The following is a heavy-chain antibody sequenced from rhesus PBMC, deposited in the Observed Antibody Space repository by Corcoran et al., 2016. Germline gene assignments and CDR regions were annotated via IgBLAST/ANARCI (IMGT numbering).Heavy chain of an antibody. Sequence: QVTLKESGPALVKPTQTLTLTCTFSGFSLSTSGMGVGWIPQPSRKNLEWVAHLYWNDDKYYSTSLKSRLTTSKDTSKNQVVLTMTNMDPVYTATYYCARRRWVGDHPDDWGQGVLVTVSS. V-gene: IGHV2-1*01. D-gene: IGHD5-24*01. CDR3: ARRRWVGDHPDD. CDR1: GFSLSTSGMG. CDR2: LYWNDDK. J-gene: IGHJ4*01.